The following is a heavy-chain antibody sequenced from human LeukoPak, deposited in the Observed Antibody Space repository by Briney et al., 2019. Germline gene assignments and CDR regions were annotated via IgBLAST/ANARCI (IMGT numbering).Heavy chain of an antibody. CDR3: ARQYYYDRSGYYYSDY. J-gene: IGHJ4*02. V-gene: IGHV5-51*01. CDR2: VHPSDSDT. D-gene: IGHD3-22*01. Sequence: GESLKISCKGSGYSFTNYWIGWVRQMPGKGLEWMGIVHPSDSDTRYSPSFQGQVTISADKSISTAYLQWSSLKASDTGMYFCARQYYYDRSGYYYSDYWGQGTLVTVSS. CDR1: GYSFTNYW.